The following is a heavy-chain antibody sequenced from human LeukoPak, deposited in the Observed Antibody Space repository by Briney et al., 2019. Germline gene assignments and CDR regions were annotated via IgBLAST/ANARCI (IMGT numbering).Heavy chain of an antibody. Sequence: PGGSLRLSCAASGFTFSSYAMHWVRQAPGKGLEWVVVISYDGSNKYYADSVKGRFTISRDNSKNTLYLQMNSLRAEDTAVYYCAKDLSLYGYWGQGTLVTVSS. J-gene: IGHJ4*02. CDR2: ISYDGSNK. D-gene: IGHD2-8*01. V-gene: IGHV3-30-3*01. CDR1: GFTFSSYA. CDR3: AKDLSLYGY.